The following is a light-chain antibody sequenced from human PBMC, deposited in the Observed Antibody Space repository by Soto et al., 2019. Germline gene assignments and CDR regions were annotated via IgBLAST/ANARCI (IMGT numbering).Light chain of an antibody. CDR3: QSADSDDTLVV. V-gene: IGLV3-25*02. Sequence: SYELTQPPSVSVSPGQTARITCSGDELPKQYAHWYQQKPGQAPVLVIYKDSERSSGIPERFSGSSSGTTVTLTISGVQAEDEADYYCQSADSDDTLVVFGGGTKLTVL. J-gene: IGLJ2*01. CDR2: KDS. CDR1: ELPKQY.